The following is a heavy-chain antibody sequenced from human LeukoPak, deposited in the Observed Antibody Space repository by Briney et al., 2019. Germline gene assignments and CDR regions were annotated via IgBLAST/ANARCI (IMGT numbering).Heavy chain of an antibody. CDR1: GGSISSYY. J-gene: IGHJ4*02. Sequence: PSETLSLTCTVSGGSISSYYWSWIRQPAGKGLEWIGRIYTSGSTNYNPSLRSRVTISVDTSKNQFSLKLRSVTAADTAVYYCARGFCSNTRCYKEMATILPDYWGQGALVTVSS. D-gene: IGHD2-2*02. CDR3: ARGFCSNTRCYKEMATILPDY. CDR2: IYTSGST. V-gene: IGHV4-4*07.